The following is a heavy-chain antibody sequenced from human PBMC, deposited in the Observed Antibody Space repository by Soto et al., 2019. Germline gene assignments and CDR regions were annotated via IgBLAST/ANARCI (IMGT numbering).Heavy chain of an antibody. V-gene: IGHV3-21*01. CDR2: ISSSSSYI. Sequence: EVQLVESGGGLVKPGGSLRLSCAASGFTFSTYSMNWVRQAPGKGLEWVSSISSSSSYIDYAGSVKGRFTISRDNAKNSLYLQMNSLRAEDTAVYYCARGYNYYDSSGYDKWDAFDIWGQGTMVTVSS. J-gene: IGHJ3*02. CDR3: ARGYNYYDSSGYDKWDAFDI. D-gene: IGHD3-22*01. CDR1: GFTFSTYS.